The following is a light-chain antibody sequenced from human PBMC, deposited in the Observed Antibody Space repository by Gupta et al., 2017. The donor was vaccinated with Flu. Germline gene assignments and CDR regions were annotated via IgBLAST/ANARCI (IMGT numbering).Light chain of an antibody. CDR3: HQYNSYSPET. Sequence: DIQMTQSPSTLSASVGDRVTITCRASQSINNWLAWYQQKPGKAPKLLIYKASSLQSGVPSRFSGSGSGTEFSLTISSLQPDDFAIYYCHQYNSYSPETFGQGTKLVIK. J-gene: IGKJ2*01. CDR1: QSINNW. CDR2: KAS. V-gene: IGKV1-5*03.